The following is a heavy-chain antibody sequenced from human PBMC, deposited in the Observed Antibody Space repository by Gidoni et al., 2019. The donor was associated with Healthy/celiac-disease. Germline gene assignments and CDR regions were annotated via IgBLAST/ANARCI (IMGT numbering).Heavy chain of an antibody. CDR1: GYTFTSYD. Sequence: QVQLVQSGAEVKKPGASVKVSCKASGYTFTSYDINWVRQATGQGLEWMGWMNPNSGNTGYAQKFQGRVTMTRNTSISTAYMELSSLRSEDTAVYYCARLKGITIFGVVAPHFDYWGQGTLVTVSS. J-gene: IGHJ4*02. V-gene: IGHV1-8*01. D-gene: IGHD3-3*01. CDR2: MNPNSGNT. CDR3: ARLKGITIFGVVAPHFDY.